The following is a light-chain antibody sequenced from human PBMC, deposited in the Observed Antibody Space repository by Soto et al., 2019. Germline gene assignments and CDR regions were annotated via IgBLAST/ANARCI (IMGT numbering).Light chain of an antibody. J-gene: IGKJ1*01. CDR1: QSISSW. CDR2: KAS. V-gene: IGKV1-5*03. CDR3: QHYNSYSEA. Sequence: DIQITQSPSTLSASVGDRVTITCRASQSISSWLAWYQQKPGKAPKLLIYKASTLKSGVPSRFSGSGSGTEFTLTISSLQTDEFATYYCQHYNSYSEAFGQGTKVDIK.